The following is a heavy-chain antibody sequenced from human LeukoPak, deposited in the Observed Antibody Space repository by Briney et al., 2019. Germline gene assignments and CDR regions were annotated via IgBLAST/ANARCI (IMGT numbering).Heavy chain of an antibody. CDR3: ARDKGYGDYLEAKDY. D-gene: IGHD4-17*01. CDR1: GFTFSSYA. V-gene: IGHV3-30-3*01. CDR2: ISYDGSSK. J-gene: IGHJ4*02. Sequence: TGGSLRLSCAASGFTFSSYAMHWARQAPGKGLEWVAVISYDGSSKYYADSVKGRFTISRGNSKNTLYLQMNSLRAEDTAVYYCARDKGYGDYLEAKDYWGQGTLVTVSS.